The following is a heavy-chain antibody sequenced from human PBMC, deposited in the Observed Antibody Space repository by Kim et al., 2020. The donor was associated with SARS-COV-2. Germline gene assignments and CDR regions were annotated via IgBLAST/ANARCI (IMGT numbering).Heavy chain of an antibody. V-gene: IGHV4-30-2*04. CDR3: ARGDIVVVPAAETPLFDY. Sequence: LKSRVTMSADTSKNQFSLNLSSVTTADTAVYYCARGDIVVVPAAETPLFDYWGQGILVTVSS. J-gene: IGHJ4*02. D-gene: IGHD2-2*01.